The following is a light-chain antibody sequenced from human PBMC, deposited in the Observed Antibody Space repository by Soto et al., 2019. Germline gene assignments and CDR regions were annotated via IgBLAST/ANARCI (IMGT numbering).Light chain of an antibody. Sequence: DIQMTQSPSSLSASVGDRVTITCRASQSISSYLNWYQQKPGKAPKLLIYAASSLQSGVPSRFSGSGSGTDFTLTISSLQPEDLAFYYCQQSFSTPFSFGPGTKVDIK. J-gene: IGKJ3*01. V-gene: IGKV1-39*01. CDR2: AAS. CDR1: QSISSY. CDR3: QQSFSTPFS.